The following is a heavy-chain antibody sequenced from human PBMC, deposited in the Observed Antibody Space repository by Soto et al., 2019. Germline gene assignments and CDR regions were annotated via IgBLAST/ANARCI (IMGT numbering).Heavy chain of an antibody. D-gene: IGHD2-8*01. J-gene: IGHJ4*02. CDR1: GGSISSGGYS. Sequence: ASETLSLTCAVSGGSISSGGYSWSWIRQPPGKGLDWIGCIYHSGSTYYNPSLKSRVTISVDTSKNQFSLKLSSVTAADTAVYYCARQAIVLMVYANDYWGQGTLVTVSS. CDR3: ARQAIVLMVYANDY. V-gene: IGHV4-30-2*03. CDR2: IYHSGST.